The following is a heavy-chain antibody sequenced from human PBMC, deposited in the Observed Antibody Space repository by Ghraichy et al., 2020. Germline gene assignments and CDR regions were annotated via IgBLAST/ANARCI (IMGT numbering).Heavy chain of an antibody. CDR1: GGSISSSSYY. CDR3: AQFLTF. D-gene: IGHD2/OR15-2a*01. V-gene: IGHV4-39*01. J-gene: IGHJ4*02. Sequence: SETLSLTCTVSGGSISSSSYYWGWIRQSPGAGLEWIGSIKYTGSTYYSPSLKSLVTISVDSCKNQLYLKLTSVTAAATSVYYCAQFLTFWGQGTLVTVSS. CDR2: IKYTGST.